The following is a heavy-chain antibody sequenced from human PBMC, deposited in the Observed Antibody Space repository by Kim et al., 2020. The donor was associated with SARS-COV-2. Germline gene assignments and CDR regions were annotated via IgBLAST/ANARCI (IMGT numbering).Heavy chain of an antibody. V-gene: IGHV3-23*01. J-gene: IGHJ4*02. Sequence: DSVKGRFTIPKNNSKNMLYRKMNSLRAEDTAVYYCAKTRGRFSSGLDFDYWGQGTLVTVSS. D-gene: IGHD1-26*01. CDR3: AKTRGRFSSGLDFDY.